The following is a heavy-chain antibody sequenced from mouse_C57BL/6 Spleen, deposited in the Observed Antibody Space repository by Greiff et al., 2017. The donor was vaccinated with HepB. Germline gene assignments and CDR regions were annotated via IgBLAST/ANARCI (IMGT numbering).Heavy chain of an antibody. V-gene: IGHV1-69*01. CDR2: IDPSDSYT. D-gene: IGHD1-1*01. CDR1: GYTFTSYW. Sequence: VQLQQPGAELVMPGASVKLSCKASGYTFTSYWMHWVKQRPGQGLEWIGEIDPSDSYTNYNQKFKSKSTLTVDKSSSTAYMQLSSLTSEDSAVYSCARGASYGSSSFDYWGQGTTLTVSS. CDR3: ARGASYGSSSFDY. J-gene: IGHJ2*01.